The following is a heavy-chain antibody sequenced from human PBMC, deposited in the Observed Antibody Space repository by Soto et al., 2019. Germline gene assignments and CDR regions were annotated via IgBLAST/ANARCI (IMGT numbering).Heavy chain of an antibody. D-gene: IGHD4-17*01. V-gene: IGHV3-23*01. CDR1: GFTFSSYA. CDR3: AKAQVRSGDYTRFDP. Sequence: DVLLLESGGGLVQPGGSLRLSCAASGFTFSSYAMSWVSQAPGKGLEGVSSISGGGTTYNADSVKGRFTISRDNPKNTLYLQMNSLRAEDTAVYYCAKAQVRSGDYTRFDPWGQGTLVTVSS. CDR2: ISGGGTT. J-gene: IGHJ5*02.